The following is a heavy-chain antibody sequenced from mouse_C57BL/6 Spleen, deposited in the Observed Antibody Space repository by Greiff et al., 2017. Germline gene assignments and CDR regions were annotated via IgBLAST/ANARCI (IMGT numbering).Heavy chain of an antibody. CDR3: ARSFYSSFAY. CDR2: INPYNGGT. J-gene: IGHJ3*01. D-gene: IGHD1-1*01. Sequence: EVQLQQSGPVLVKPGASVKMSCKASGYTFTDYYMNWVKQSHGKSLEWIGVINPYNGGTSYNQKFKGKATLTVDKSSSTAYMELNSLTSEDSAVYYCARSFYSSFAYWGQGTLVTVSA. V-gene: IGHV1-19*01. CDR1: GYTFTDYY.